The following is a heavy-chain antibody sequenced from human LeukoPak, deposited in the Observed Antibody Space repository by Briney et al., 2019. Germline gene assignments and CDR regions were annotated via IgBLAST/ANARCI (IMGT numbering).Heavy chain of an antibody. CDR1: GFTFSSYE. J-gene: IGHJ4*02. D-gene: IGHD1-26*01. Sequence: GGSLRLSCAASGFTFSSYEMNWVRQAPGKGLEWVGRIHSKSGGGTAEYAAPVTGRFTISRDDSKNTLYLQMNSLKTEDTAVYYRATLMSGSHNAWGQGTLVTVSS. CDR3: ATLMSGSHNA. CDR2: IHSKSGGGTA. V-gene: IGHV3-15*01.